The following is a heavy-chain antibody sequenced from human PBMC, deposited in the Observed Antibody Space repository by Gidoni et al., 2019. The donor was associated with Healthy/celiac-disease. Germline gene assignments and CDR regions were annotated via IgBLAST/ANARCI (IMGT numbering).Heavy chain of an antibody. J-gene: IGHJ5*02. CDR3: ARTFSPPDNWFDP. CDR2: IFSNDEK. V-gene: IGHV2-26*01. Sequence: QVTLKESGPVLVKPTETPTLTCPVPGFSLRNARMGVSWIRQPPGKALEWLAHIFSNDEKSYSTSLKSRLTISKDTSKSQVVLTMTNMDPVDTATYYCARTFSPPDNWFDPWGQGTLVTVSS. CDR1: GFSLRNARMG.